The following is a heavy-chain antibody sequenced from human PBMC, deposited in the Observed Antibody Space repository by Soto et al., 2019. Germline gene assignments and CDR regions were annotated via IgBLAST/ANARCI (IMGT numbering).Heavy chain of an antibody. Sequence: SGPTLVNPTQPLTLTCTFSGFSLSTSGVGVGWIRQPPGKALEWLALIYWNDDKRYSPSLKSRLTITKDTSKNQVVLTMTNMDPVDTATYYCAHSLRFLEHRAFDYWGQGTLVTVSS. V-gene: IGHV2-5*01. CDR1: GFSLSTSGVG. J-gene: IGHJ4*02. D-gene: IGHD3-3*01. CDR2: IYWNDDK. CDR3: AHSLRFLEHRAFDY.